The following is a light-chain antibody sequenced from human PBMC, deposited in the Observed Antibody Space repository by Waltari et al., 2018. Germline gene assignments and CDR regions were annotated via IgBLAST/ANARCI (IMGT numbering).Light chain of an antibody. J-gene: IGLJ1*01. CDR3: NTRDISGDHLV. CDR2: DEN. CDR1: GLRTFY. Sequence: SSEMTQEPAVSVALGQTVRIPCQGGGLRTFYANWYQQKPGQAPPLVIYDENNRPSGIPDRFSGSRSGNTASLTISGAQAEDEADYYCNTRDISGDHLVFGSGTKVTVL. V-gene: IGLV3-19*01.